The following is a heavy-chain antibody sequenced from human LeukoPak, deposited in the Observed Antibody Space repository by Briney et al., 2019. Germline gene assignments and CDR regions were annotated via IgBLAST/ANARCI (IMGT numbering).Heavy chain of an antibody. CDR1: GFTVSSNF. J-gene: IGHJ6*02. V-gene: IGHV4-34*08. CDR3: AGRLVPAATHYYYYGMDV. D-gene: IGHD2-2*01. CDR2: INHSGST. Sequence: KPGGSLRLSCAASGFTVSSNFMSWVRQAPGKGLEWIGEINHSGSTNYNPSLKSRVTISVDTSKNQFSLKLSSVTAADTAVYYCAGRLVPAATHYYYYGMDVWGQGTTVTVSS.